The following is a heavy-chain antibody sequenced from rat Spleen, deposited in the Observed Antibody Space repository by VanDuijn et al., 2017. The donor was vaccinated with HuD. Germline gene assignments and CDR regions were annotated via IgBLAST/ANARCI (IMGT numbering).Heavy chain of an antibody. Sequence: EVQLVESGGGLVQPGRSLKLSCAVSGFTFSDNNMAWVRQAPKKGLEWVATISYDGSSIYYRDSVKGRFTISRDNAESTLYLQMNSLRSEDTATYYCTREETLYWYFDFWGPGTMVTVSS. J-gene: IGHJ1*01. CDR3: TREETLYWYFDF. V-gene: IGHV5-7*01. D-gene: IGHD3-4*01. CDR1: GFTFSDNN. CDR2: ISYDGSSI.